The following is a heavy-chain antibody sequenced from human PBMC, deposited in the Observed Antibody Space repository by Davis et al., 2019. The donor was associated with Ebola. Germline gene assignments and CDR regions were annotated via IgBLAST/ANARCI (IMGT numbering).Heavy chain of an antibody. CDR1: GGSISSYS. CDR2: IYYSGSI. V-gene: IGHV4-59*01. Sequence: SETLSLTCTVSGGSISSYSWNWIRQPPGKGLEWIAYIYYSGSINYNPSLKSRVTISVDTSKNQFSLKLSSVTAADTAVYYCARGGIQLWLMDYYYYGMDVWGQGTTVTVSS. J-gene: IGHJ6*02. D-gene: IGHD5-18*01. CDR3: ARGGIQLWLMDYYYYGMDV.